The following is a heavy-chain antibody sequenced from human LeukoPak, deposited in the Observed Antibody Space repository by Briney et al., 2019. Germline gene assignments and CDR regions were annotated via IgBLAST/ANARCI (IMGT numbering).Heavy chain of an antibody. Sequence: ASVKVSCKASGYTFASYDINWVRQATGQGLEWMGWMNPNSGNTGYAQKFQGRVTMTRNTSISTAYMELSSLRSEDTAVYYCARDSGRWLQNYAPDAFDIWGQGTMVTVSS. CDR1: GYTFASYD. J-gene: IGHJ3*02. D-gene: IGHD5-24*01. CDR2: MNPNSGNT. CDR3: ARDSGRWLQNYAPDAFDI. V-gene: IGHV1-8*01.